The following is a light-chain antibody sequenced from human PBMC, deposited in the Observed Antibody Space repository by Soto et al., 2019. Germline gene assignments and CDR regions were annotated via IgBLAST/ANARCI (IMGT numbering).Light chain of an antibody. CDR1: QSVSSN. J-gene: IGKJ4*01. Sequence: EVVMTQSPSTLSVSPAEGVTVSLRASQSVSSNLAWYQQTPGQAPRLLIYDASNRATGVPARFSGSGSGTEFTLTISGLQPEDFALYYCQQHDNWTPSFGGGTKVDIK. V-gene: IGKV3-15*01. CDR2: DAS. CDR3: QQHDNWTPS.